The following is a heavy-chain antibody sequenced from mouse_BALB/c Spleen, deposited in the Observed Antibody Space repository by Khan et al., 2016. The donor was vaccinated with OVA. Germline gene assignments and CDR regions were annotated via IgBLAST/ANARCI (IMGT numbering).Heavy chain of an antibody. CDR1: GYTFTSYY. CDR3: TGSGYGTFAY. CDR2: INPSNGCT. Sequence: VQLQESGAELVKPGASVRLSCKSSGYTFTSYYLYWVKQRPGQGLEWIGDINPSNGCTNFNEKFKSKATLTVDKSSSTAYMQLSSLTSEDSAVYYCTGSGYGTFAYWGQGTLVTVSA. J-gene: IGHJ3*01. D-gene: IGHD2-1*01. V-gene: IGHV1S81*02.